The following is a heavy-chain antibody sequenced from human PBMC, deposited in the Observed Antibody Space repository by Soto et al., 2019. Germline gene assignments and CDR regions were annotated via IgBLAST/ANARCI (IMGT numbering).Heavy chain of an antibody. CDR3: AGSPHCSSSCCNRSGLSWFDP. D-gene: IGHD2-2*01. J-gene: IGHJ5*02. CDR2: ISAYNGNT. Sequence: ASVKVSCKASGYTFTSYGISWVRQAPGQGLEWMGWISAYNGNTNYAQKLQGRVTITTDTSTSTAYMELSSLRSEDTAVYYCAGSPHCSSSCCNRSGLSWFDPWGQGTLVTVSS. CDR1: GYTFTSYG. V-gene: IGHV1-18*01.